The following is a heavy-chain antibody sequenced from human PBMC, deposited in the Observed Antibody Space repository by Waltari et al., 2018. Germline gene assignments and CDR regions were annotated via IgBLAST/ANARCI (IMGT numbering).Heavy chain of an antibody. Sequence: QVQLQESGPGLVKPSETLSLTCTVSGGPISSYYWSWIRQRAGKGLEWIGRIYTSGSTNYNPSLKSRVTISVDKSKNQFALKLSSVTAADTAVYYCARSHSGSYYSWWFDPWGQGTLVTVSS. V-gene: IGHV4-4*07. D-gene: IGHD3-10*01. CDR1: GGPISSYY. CDR3: ARSHSGSYYSWWFDP. CDR2: IYTSGST. J-gene: IGHJ5*02.